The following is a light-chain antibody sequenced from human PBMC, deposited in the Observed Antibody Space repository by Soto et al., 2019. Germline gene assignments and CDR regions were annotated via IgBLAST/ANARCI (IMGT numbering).Light chain of an antibody. CDR3: AAWDDSLDGWV. J-gene: IGLJ3*02. CDR2: SSK. Sequence: QSVLTQPPSASGSPGQRVTISCSGRSSNIGSNTVKWYQLLPATATKLLIYSSKQRPSGVPARFFASKSGTSASLAISELLSEDEADYYCAAWDDSLDGWVFGGGTKLTVL. CDR1: SSNIGSNT. V-gene: IGLV1-44*01.